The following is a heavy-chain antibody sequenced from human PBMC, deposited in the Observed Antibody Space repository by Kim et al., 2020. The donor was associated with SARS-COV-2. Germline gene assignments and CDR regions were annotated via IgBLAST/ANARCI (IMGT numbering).Heavy chain of an antibody. CDR1: GFTFSSYS. V-gene: IGHV3-21*01. J-gene: IGHJ4*02. CDR3: ARVGVGAKRNTVDY. D-gene: IGHD1-26*01. CDR2: ISSSSSSI. Sequence: GGSLSLSCVASGFTFSSYSMNWVRQAPGKGLEWVSSISSSSSSIYYADSVKGRFTISRDNGKNSLYLQMNSLRAEDTAVYYCARVGVGAKRNTVDYWGQGTLVTVSS.